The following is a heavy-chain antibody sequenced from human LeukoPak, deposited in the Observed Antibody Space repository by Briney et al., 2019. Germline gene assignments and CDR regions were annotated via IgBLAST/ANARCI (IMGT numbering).Heavy chain of an antibody. V-gene: IGHV3-30*18. Sequence: GGSLRLSCAASGFAFSSYGMHWVRQAPGKGLDWVAVISYDGSNEYYADSVKGRFTISRDNSKNTLYLQMNSLRAEDTAVYYCAKDTYGDFDYWGQGTLVTVSS. CDR3: AKDTYGDFDY. CDR2: ISYDGSNE. D-gene: IGHD4-17*01. CDR1: GFAFSSYG. J-gene: IGHJ4*02.